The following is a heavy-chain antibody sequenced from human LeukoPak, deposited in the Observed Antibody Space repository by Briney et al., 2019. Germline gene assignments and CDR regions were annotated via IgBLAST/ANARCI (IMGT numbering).Heavy chain of an antibody. Sequence: SVKASCKASGGTFSSYAISWVRQAPGQGLEWMGRIIPILGIANYAQKFQGRVTITADKSTSTAYMELSSLRSEDTAVYYCAGVNGDGYNGYYFDYWGQGTLVTVSS. CDR1: GGTFSSYA. J-gene: IGHJ4*02. D-gene: IGHD5-24*01. CDR2: IIPILGIA. V-gene: IGHV1-69*04. CDR3: AGVNGDGYNGYYFDY.